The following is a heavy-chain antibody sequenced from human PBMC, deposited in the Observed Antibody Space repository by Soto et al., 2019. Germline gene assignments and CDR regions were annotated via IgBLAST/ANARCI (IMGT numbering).Heavy chain of an antibody. Sequence: GGSLRLSCAASGFTFSSCSMNWVRQAPGKGLEWVSSISSSSSYIYYADSVKGRFTNSRDNAKNSLYLQMNSLRAEDTAVYYCARDHSQYQLLHYGMDVWGQGTTVTVSS. J-gene: IGHJ6*02. D-gene: IGHD2-2*01. CDR1: GFTFSSCS. CDR2: ISSSSSYI. V-gene: IGHV3-21*01. CDR3: ARDHSQYQLLHYGMDV.